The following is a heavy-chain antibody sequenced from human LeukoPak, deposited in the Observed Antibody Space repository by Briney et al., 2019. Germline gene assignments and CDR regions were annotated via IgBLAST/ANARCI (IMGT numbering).Heavy chain of an antibody. CDR2: ISANGGST. CDR3: VKDLYKEDSASWYFFHY. CDR1: GFTFIDHY. D-gene: IGHD6-13*01. Sequence: PGGSLRLSCAASGFTFIDHYMDWVRQAPGKGLEYVSGISANGGSTYHADYVKGRFTISRDTSKNTLYLQMSSLRAEDTAMYYCVKDLYKEDSASWYFFHYWGQGTLVTVSS. V-gene: IGHV3-64D*06. J-gene: IGHJ4*02.